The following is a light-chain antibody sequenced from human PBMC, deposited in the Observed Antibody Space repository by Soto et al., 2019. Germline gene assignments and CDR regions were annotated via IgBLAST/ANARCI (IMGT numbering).Light chain of an antibody. CDR1: QSVSSN. V-gene: IGKV3-15*01. Sequence: EIVMTQSPATLSVSPGERATLSCRASQSVSSNLAWYQQKPGQAPRLLIYGASTRATGIPARFSGSGSGTEFTLTISSLQSEDFAVYYSQHYNNWPCTFGQGTKV. J-gene: IGKJ1*01. CDR2: GAS. CDR3: QHYNNWPCT.